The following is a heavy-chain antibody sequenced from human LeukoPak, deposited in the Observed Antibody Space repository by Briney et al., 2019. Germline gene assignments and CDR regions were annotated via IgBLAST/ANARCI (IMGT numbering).Heavy chain of an antibody. V-gene: IGHV3-48*03. CDR2: ISTNGDVI. J-gene: IGHJ6*04. CDR1: GFTFTDYE. Sequence: GGSLRLSCVATGFTFTDYEINWVRQAPGKGLEWVAHISTNGDVINYANSVKGRFTISRDNAKNSVYLQMNSLRAEDTAVYYCAELGITMIGGVWGKGTTVTISS. D-gene: IGHD3-10*02. CDR3: AELGITMIGGV.